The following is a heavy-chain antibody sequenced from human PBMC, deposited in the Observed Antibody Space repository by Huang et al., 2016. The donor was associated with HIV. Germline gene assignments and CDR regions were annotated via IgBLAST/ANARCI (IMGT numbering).Heavy chain of an antibody. CDR3: AKEEAGRFGAFDI. CDR1: GFDFRSHD. J-gene: IGHJ3*02. Sequence: QLQLVESGGGVVQPGGSLRLSCVASGFDFRSHDMHWVRQAPGKGLEWITVIGNGGKNKQYGDSGPGRFTISRDNSKNTLYLQMNSLRPEDTAVYYCAKEEAGRFGAFDIWGQGTMVTVSS. CDR2: IGNGGKNK. D-gene: IGHD3-10*01. V-gene: IGHV3-30*02.